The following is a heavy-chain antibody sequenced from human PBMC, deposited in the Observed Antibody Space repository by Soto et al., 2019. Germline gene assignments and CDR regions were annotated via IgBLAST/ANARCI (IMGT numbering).Heavy chain of an antibody. V-gene: IGHV3-30-3*01. CDR3: ARAATYYDSSGFNWFDP. D-gene: IGHD3-22*01. Sequence: PGGSLRLSCAASGFTFSSYAMHWVRQAPGKGLEWVAVISYDGSNKYYADSVKGRFTISRDNSKNTLYLQMNSLRAEDTAVYYCARAATYYDSSGFNWFDPWGQGTVVTVS. CDR1: GFTFSSYA. CDR2: ISYDGSNK. J-gene: IGHJ5*02.